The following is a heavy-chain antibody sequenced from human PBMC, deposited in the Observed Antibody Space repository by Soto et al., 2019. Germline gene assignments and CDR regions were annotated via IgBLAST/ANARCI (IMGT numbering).Heavy chain of an antibody. J-gene: IGHJ6*02. D-gene: IGHD2-8*01. CDR3: ARDGVRRDLMDV. V-gene: IGHV3-33*01. CDR2: IWYDGSNK. Sequence: PGGSLRLSCAASGFTFRSYGMHWVRQAPGKGLEWVAVIWYDGSNKYYADSVKGRFTISRDNSKNTLYLQMNSLRAEDTAAYYCARDGVRRDLMDVCGRGSAVTVS. CDR1: GFTFRSYG.